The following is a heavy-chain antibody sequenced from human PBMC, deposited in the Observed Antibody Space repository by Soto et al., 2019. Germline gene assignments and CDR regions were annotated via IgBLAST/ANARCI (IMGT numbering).Heavy chain of an antibody. CDR1: GYTFTSYG. CDR3: ARDLAQQWLTPIDY. J-gene: IGHJ4*02. CDR2: ISAYNGNT. V-gene: IGHV1-18*04. D-gene: IGHD6-19*01. Sequence: GSVKVSCKASGYTFTSYGISWVRQAPGQGLEWMGWISAYNGNTNYAQKLQGRVTMTTDTSTSTAYMELRSLRSDDTAVYYCARDLAQQWLTPIDYWGQGTLVTVSS.